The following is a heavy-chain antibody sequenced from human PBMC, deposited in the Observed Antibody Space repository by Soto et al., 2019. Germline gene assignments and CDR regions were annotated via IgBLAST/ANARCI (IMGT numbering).Heavy chain of an antibody. CDR3: ARVLGYRTNGVCPYYFDY. V-gene: IGHV1-3*01. D-gene: IGHD2-8*01. CDR1: GYTFTSYA. Sequence: ASVKVSCKASGYTFTSYAMHWVRQAPGQRLEWMGWINAGNGNTKYSQKFQGRVTITADESTSTAYMELSSLRSEDTAVYYCARVLGYRTNGVCPYYFDYWGQGTLGTVSS. CDR2: INAGNGNT. J-gene: IGHJ4*02.